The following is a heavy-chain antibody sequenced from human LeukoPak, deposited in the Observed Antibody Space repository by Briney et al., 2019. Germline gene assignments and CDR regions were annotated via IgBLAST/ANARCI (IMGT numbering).Heavy chain of an antibody. Sequence: SETLSLTCIVSGYSISSGYYWGWIRQPPGKGLEWIGNIHHSGSTYYNPSLKSRVTISVDTSKNQLSLKLSSVTAADTAVYYCARALAVVGIFDYWGQGTLVTVSS. V-gene: IGHV4-38-2*02. D-gene: IGHD6-19*01. CDR1: GYSISSGYY. CDR3: ARALAVVGIFDY. J-gene: IGHJ4*02. CDR2: IHHSGST.